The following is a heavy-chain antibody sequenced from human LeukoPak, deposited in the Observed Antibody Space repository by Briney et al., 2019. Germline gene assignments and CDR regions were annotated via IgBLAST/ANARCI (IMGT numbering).Heavy chain of an antibody. CDR3: ARDRIFGVVMKGNWFDP. CDR2: INPNSGGT. J-gene: IGHJ5*02. Sequence: ASVKVSCKASGYTFTGYYMHWVRQAPGQGLEWMGWINPNSGGTNYAQKFQGRVTMTRDTSICAAYMELSRLRSDDTAVYYCARDRIFGVVMKGNWFDPWGQGTLVTVSS. D-gene: IGHD3-3*01. V-gene: IGHV1-2*02. CDR1: GYTFTGYY.